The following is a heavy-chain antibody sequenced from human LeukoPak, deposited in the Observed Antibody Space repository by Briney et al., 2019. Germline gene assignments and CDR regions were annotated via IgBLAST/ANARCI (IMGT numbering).Heavy chain of an antibody. CDR2: LYSGGTT. J-gene: IGHJ4*02. D-gene: IGHD2-21*01. V-gene: IGHV3-53*01. CDR1: EFTVSNNY. Sequence: GGSLRLSCAASEFTVSNNYMSWVRQAPGSILYSGGTTYYADSVKGRFTFSRDNSKNTLYLHMNSLRAEDTAVYYCARVSAPYPGDSYPWVFDYWGQGTLVTVSS. CDR3: ARVSAPYPGDSYPWVFDY.